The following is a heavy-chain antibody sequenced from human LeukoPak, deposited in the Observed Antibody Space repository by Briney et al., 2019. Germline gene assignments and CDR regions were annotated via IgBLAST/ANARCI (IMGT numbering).Heavy chain of an antibody. CDR3: ARTSSSGLVGGYYFDY. CDR2: MYYSGST. Sequence: SETLSLTCTVSGGSISSSSHYWGWIRQPPGKGLEWIGSMYYSGSTYYNPSLKSRVTISVDTSKNQFSLKLSSVTAADTAVYYCARTSSSGLVGGYYFDYWGQGTLVTVSS. J-gene: IGHJ4*02. D-gene: IGHD6-19*01. V-gene: IGHV4-39*07. CDR1: GGSISSSSHY.